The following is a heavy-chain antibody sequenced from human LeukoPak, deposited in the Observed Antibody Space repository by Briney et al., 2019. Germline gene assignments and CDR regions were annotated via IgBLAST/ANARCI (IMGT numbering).Heavy chain of an antibody. Sequence: PGGSLRLSCAASGFTFSSFSMNWVRQAPGKGLEWVSSISSGSSYMYYADSVKGRFTISRDNSKNTLYLQMNSLRAEDTAVYYCAKVAGYSYGSMGYWGQGTLVTVSS. V-gene: IGHV3-21*04. J-gene: IGHJ4*02. D-gene: IGHD5-18*01. CDR3: AKVAGYSYGSMGY. CDR1: GFTFSSFS. CDR2: ISSGSSYM.